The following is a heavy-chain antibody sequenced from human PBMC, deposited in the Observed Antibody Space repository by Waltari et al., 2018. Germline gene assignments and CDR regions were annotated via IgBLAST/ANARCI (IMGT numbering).Heavy chain of an antibody. J-gene: IGHJ4*02. V-gene: IGHV1-18*01. CDR1: GYSFTTYG. Sequence: QVQLVQSGVEVKKPGASVKVYCQASGYSFTTYGISWVRQAPGQGLEWMGWISTYNGNTKYAQMFQGRVTMTTDTSSSTAFMELRNLRSDDTAVYYCARVIADGGVDYWGQGTLVTVSS. CDR2: ISTYNGNT. CDR3: ARVIADGGVDY. D-gene: IGHD6-13*01.